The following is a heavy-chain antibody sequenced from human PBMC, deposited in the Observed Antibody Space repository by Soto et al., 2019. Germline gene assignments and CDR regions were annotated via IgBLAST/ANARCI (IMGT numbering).Heavy chain of an antibody. D-gene: IGHD6-19*01. Sequence: QVQLVESGGGVVQPGRSLRLSCAASGLTFSSYGMHWVRQAPGKGLEWVAVISYDGSNKYYADSVKGRFTISRDNSKNTLHLQMNSLRAEDTAVYYCAIYSSGWYPLDYWGQGTLVTVSS. CDR1: GLTFSSYG. CDR2: ISYDGSNK. J-gene: IGHJ4*02. CDR3: AIYSSGWYPLDY. V-gene: IGHV3-30*03.